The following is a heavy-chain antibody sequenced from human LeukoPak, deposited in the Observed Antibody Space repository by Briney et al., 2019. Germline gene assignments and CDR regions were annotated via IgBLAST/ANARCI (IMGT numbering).Heavy chain of an antibody. CDR2: IYYSGST. D-gene: IGHD1-20*01. V-gene: IGHV4-59*01. Sequence: SETLSLTCTVSGGSISGYYWNWVRQPPGKGLEWMGYIYYSGSTIYNPSIKRRGTIILDTSKKKLSQKQMSGTGADTAVYYFARNALTAPNYYYMDVWGKGTTVTVSS. CDR1: GGSISGYY. J-gene: IGHJ6*03. CDR3: ARNALTAPNYYYMDV.